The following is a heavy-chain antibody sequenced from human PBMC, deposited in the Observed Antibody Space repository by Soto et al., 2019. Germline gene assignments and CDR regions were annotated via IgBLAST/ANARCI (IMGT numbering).Heavy chain of an antibody. D-gene: IGHD1-1*01. CDR1: GYTFTSYG. Sequence: ASVKVSCKASGYTFTSYGISWVRQAPGQGLEWMGWISAYNGNTNYAQKLQGRVTMTTDTSTSTAYMELRSLRSDDTAVYYCARDFFPGTTSLYNGFGLDPWGQGTLVTVSS. CDR3: ARDFFPGTTSLYNGFGLDP. J-gene: IGHJ5*02. V-gene: IGHV1-18*04. CDR2: ISAYNGNT.